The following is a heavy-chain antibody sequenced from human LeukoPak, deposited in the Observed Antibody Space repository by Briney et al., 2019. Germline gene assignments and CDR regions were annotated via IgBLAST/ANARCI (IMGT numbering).Heavy chain of an antibody. CDR3: ARGSVPGRLGYYYYYYMDV. J-gene: IGHJ6*03. CDR1: GFTFDDYG. CDR2: INWNGGST. Sequence: GSLRLSCAASGFTFDDYGMSWVRQAPGKGLEWVSGINWNGGSTGYADSVKGRFTISRDNAKNSLYLQMNSLGAEDTALYYCARGSVPGRLGYYYYYYMDVWGKGTTVTVSS. V-gene: IGHV3-20*04. D-gene: IGHD2-2*01.